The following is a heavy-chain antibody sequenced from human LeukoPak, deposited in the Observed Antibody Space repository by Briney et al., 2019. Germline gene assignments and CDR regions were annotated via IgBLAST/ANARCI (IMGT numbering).Heavy chain of an antibody. J-gene: IGHJ4*02. CDR2: ISYDGSNK. V-gene: IGHV3-30-3*01. CDR1: GFTFSSYD. Sequence: GGSLRLSCAASGFTFSSYDMHWVRQAPGKGLEWVAVISYDGSNKYYADSVKGRFTISRDNSKNTLYLQMNSLRAEDTAVYYCARRGIAVAGTGTDYWGQGTLITVSS. CDR3: ARRGIAVAGTGTDY. D-gene: IGHD6-19*01.